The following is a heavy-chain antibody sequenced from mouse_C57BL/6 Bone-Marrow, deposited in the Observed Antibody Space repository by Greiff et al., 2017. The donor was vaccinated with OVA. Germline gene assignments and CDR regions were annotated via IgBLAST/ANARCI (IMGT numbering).Heavy chain of an antibody. D-gene: IGHD3-2*02. J-gene: IGHJ2*01. V-gene: IGHV1-74*01. CDR2: IHPSDSDT. Sequence: QVQLQQPGAELVKPGASVKVSCKASGYTFTSYWMHWVKKRPGQGLEWIGRIHPSDSDTNYNQKFKGKATLTVDKSSSTAYMQLSSLTSEDSAVYYCATGTAQATGYFDYWGQGTTLTVSS. CDR3: ATGTAQATGYFDY. CDR1: GYTFTSYW.